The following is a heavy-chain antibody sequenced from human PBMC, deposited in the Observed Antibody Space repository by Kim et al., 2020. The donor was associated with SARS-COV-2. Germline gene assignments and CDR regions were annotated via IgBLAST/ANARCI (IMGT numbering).Heavy chain of an antibody. Sequence: KGRFTLSRDNSKTTLYLQMKSLRAEDTAVYYCAKDLRLSGSYPAGMDVWGQGTTVTVSS. J-gene: IGHJ6*02. V-gene: IGHV3-30*02. D-gene: IGHD1-26*01. CDR3: AKDLRLSGSYPAGMDV.